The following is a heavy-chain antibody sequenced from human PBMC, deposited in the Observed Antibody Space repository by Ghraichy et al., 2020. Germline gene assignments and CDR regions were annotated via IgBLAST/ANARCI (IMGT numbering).Heavy chain of an antibody. D-gene: IGHD6-19*01. CDR2: VKQDGSEK. J-gene: IGHJ4*02. CDR1: GFTFSTYW. V-gene: IGHV3-7*01. CDR3: ARVSDTSVTYPRYFFDY. Sequence: GGSLRLSCAASGFTFSTYWMSWVRQIPGKGLEWVANVKQDGSEKHHVDSVKGRFTISRDNAKNSLFLQMNSLRAEDAAVYYCARVSDTSVTYPRYFFDYWGQGTLVTVSS.